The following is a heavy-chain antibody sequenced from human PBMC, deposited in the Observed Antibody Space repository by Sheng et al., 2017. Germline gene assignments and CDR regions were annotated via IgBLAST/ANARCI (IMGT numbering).Heavy chain of an antibody. D-gene: IGHD4-17*01. V-gene: IGHV4-34*01. CDR3: ARGTVHLYYYYGMDV. CDR1: GGSFSGYY. J-gene: IGHJ6*02. Sequence: QVQLQQWGAGLLKPSETLSLTCAVYGGSFSGYYWSWIRQPPGKGLEWIGEINHSGSTNYNPSLKSRVTISVDTSKNQFSLKLSSVTAADTAVYYCARGTVHLYYYYGMDVWGQGTTVTVSS. CDR2: INHSGST.